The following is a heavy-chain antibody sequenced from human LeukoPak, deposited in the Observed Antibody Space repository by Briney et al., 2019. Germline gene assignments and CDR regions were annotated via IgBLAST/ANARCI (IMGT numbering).Heavy chain of an antibody. V-gene: IGHV1-2*02. D-gene: IGHD4-17*01. J-gene: IGHJ4*02. CDR3: ARFFVDYGTKYYFDY. CDR2: TNPNSGGT. CDR1: GYTFTGYY. Sequence: GASVKVSCKASGYTFTGYYMHWVRQAPGQGLEWMGWTNPNSGGTNYAQKFQGRVTMTRDTSISTAYMELSRLRSDDTAVYYCARFFVDYGTKYYFDYWGQGTLVTVSS.